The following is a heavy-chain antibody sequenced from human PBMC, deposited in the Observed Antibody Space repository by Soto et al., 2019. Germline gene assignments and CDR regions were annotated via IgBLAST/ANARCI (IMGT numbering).Heavy chain of an antibody. CDR1: GFPFSTYA. V-gene: IGHV3-23*01. J-gene: IGHJ3*02. Sequence: PGGSLRLSCAASGFPFSTYAMSWVRQAPGKGLEWVSAISGSGGSTYYADSVKGRFTISRDNSKNTLYLQMNSLRAEDTAVYYCAKGHDSGSYYAAFDIWGQGTMVTVSS. CDR3: AKGHDSGSYYAAFDI. CDR2: ISGSGGST. D-gene: IGHD1-26*01.